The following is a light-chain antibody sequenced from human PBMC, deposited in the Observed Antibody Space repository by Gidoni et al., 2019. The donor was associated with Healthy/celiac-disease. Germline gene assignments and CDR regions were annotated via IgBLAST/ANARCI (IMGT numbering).Light chain of an antibody. CDR1: QSLVYSDGNTY. Sequence: DVVMTQSPLSLPVTLGQPASISCRSSQSLVYSDGNTYLNWFQQRPGQSPRRLIYKVSNRDSGVPDRFSGSGSVTDFTLKISRVEAEDVGVYYCMQGTHWPPTTFGQGTKVEIK. CDR3: MQGTHWPPTT. V-gene: IGKV2-30*01. J-gene: IGKJ1*01. CDR2: KVS.